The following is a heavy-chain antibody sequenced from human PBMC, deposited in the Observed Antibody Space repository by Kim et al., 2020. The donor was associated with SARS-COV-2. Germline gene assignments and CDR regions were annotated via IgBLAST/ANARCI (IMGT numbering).Heavy chain of an antibody. D-gene: IGHD3-16*02. CDR3: ASFFEIGGVIVIDY. CDR2: IYYSGST. Sequence: SETLSLTCTVSGGSISSSSYYWGWIRQPPGKGLEWIGSIYYSGSTYYNPSLKSRVTISVDTSKNQFSLKLSSVTAADTAVYYCASFFEIGGVIVIDYWGQGTLVTVSS. J-gene: IGHJ4*02. V-gene: IGHV4-39*01. CDR1: GGSISSSSYY.